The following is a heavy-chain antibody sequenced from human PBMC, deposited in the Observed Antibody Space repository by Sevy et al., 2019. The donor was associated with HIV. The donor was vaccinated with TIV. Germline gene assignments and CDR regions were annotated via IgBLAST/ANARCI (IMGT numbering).Heavy chain of an antibody. CDR2: IKHDGSEK. J-gene: IGHJ6*03. CDR3: ASSLGELSFFYYYYMDV. V-gene: IGHV3-7*01. Sequence: GGSLRLSCAASGFTFSSYWMSWVRQVPGRGLEWVANIKHDGSEKYDVDSVKGRFTISRDNAKNSLYLQMNSLRAEDTAVYYCASSLGELSFFYYYYMDVWGKGTTVTVSS. D-gene: IGHD3-16*02. CDR1: GFTFSSYW.